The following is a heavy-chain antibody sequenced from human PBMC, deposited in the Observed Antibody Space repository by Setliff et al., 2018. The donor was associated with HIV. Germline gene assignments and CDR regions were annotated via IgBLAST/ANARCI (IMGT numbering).Heavy chain of an antibody. J-gene: IGHJ4*02. V-gene: IGHV3-30*02. CDR3: ARGARGYSYG. CDR2: IRYDGTYK. D-gene: IGHD5-18*01. CDR1: GFTFSSYG. Sequence: PGGSLRLSCAASGFTFSSYGMHWVRQAPGKGLEWVAFIRYDGTYKYYADSLKGRFTISRDNSKNTLFLQMNSLRTEDTAVYYCARGARGYSYGWGQGTLVTVSS.